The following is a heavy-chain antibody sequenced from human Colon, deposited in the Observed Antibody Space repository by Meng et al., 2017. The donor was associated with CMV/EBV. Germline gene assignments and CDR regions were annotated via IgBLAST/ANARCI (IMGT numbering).Heavy chain of an antibody. CDR2: LYYTGST. CDR3: ARERRYYGSRSPDN. V-gene: IGHV4-39*07. Sequence: SETLSLTCTVSGGSMSSYYWGWIRQPPGKGLEWIGSLYYTGSTDYNPSLKSRVTISVDTSKNQFSLKLSSVTAADTAVYYCARERRYYGSRSPDNWGQGTLVTVSS. D-gene: IGHD3-10*01. J-gene: IGHJ4*02. CDR1: GGSMSSYY.